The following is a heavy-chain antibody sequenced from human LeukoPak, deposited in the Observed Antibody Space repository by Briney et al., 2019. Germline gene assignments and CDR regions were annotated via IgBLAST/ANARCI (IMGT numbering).Heavy chain of an antibody. J-gene: IGHJ5*02. D-gene: IGHD2-15*01. CDR1: GGTFSSYA. CDR2: IIPIFGTA. V-gene: IGHV1-69*13. Sequence: GASVKVSCKASGGTFSSYAISWVRQAPGQGLEWMGGIIPIFGTANYAQKFQGSVTITADESTSTAYMELSSLRSEDTAVYYCARAQELYCSGGSCRFDPWGQGTLVTVSS. CDR3: ARAQELYCSGGSCRFDP.